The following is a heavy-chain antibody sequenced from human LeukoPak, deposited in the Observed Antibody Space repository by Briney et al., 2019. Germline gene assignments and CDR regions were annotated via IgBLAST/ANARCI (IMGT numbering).Heavy chain of an antibody. D-gene: IGHD3-10*01. J-gene: IGHJ4*02. CDR2: INHSGST. CDR3: ALNYYGSGSLVGY. CDR1: GGSFSGYY. V-gene: IGHV4-34*01. Sequence: SETLSLTCAVYGGSFSGYYWSWIRQPPGKGLEWIGEINHSGSTNYNPSLKSRVTISVDTSKNQFSLKLSSVTAADTAVYYCALNYYGSGSLVGYWGQGTLVTVSS.